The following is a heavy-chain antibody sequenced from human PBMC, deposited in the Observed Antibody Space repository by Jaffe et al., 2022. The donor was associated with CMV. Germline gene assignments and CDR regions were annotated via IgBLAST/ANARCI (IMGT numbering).Heavy chain of an antibody. D-gene: IGHD2-2*02. CDR3: ARIIVVVPAAIHRGRYYYYGMDV. J-gene: IGHJ6*02. CDR2: IDWDDDK. Sequence: QVTLRESGPALVKPTQTLTLTCTFSGFSLSTSGMCVSWIRQPPGKALEWLALIDWDDDKYYSTSLKTRLTISKDTSKNQVVLTMTNMDPVDTATYYCARIIVVVPAAIHRGRYYYYGMDVWGQGTTVTVSS. V-gene: IGHV2-70*01. CDR1: GFSLSTSGMC.